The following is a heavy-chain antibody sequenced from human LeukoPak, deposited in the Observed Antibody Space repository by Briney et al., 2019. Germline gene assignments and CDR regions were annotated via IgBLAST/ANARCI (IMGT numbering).Heavy chain of an antibody. CDR1: GGSISSSSYY. CDR3: ARSRISYGDPDGIY. CDR2: IYYSGST. D-gene: IGHD4-17*01. V-gene: IGHV4-39*07. J-gene: IGHJ4*02. Sequence: PSETLSLTCTVSGGSISSSSYYWGCIRQPPGKGLECIGSIYYSGSTYYNPSLKSRVTISVDTSKNQFSLKLSSVTAADTAVYYCARSRISYGDPDGIYWGQGTLVTVSS.